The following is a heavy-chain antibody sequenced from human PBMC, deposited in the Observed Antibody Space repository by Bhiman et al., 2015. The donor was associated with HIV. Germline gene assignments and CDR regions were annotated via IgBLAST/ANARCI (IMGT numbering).Heavy chain of an antibody. Sequence: EVQLVESGGGLVQPGGSLKLSCAASGFTFSGSAVHWVRQASGKGLEWVGHIRSKANSYATAYAASVKGRFTISRDDSKNTAFLQMNSLRAEDTAVFYCARDRPYNWNWGSYYYGMDVWGQGTTVTVSS. D-gene: IGHD1-7*01. J-gene: IGHJ6*02. CDR1: GFTFSGSA. CDR2: IRSKANSYAT. V-gene: IGHV3-73*02. CDR3: ARDRPYNWNWGSYYYGMDV.